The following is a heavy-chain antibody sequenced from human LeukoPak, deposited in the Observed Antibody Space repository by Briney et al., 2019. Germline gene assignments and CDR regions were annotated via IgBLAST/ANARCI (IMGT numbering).Heavy chain of an antibody. CDR3: ARGDGSGSYSPFDY. J-gene: IGHJ4*02. Sequence: GGSLRLSCAASGFTVSSNYMSWVRQAPGKGLEWVSVIYSGDSTYYADSVKGRFSISRDNSKNTLYLQMSSLRAEDTAVYYCARGDGSGSYSPFDYWGQGTLVTVSS. CDR1: GFTVSSNY. CDR2: IYSGDST. D-gene: IGHD3-10*01. V-gene: IGHV3-66*01.